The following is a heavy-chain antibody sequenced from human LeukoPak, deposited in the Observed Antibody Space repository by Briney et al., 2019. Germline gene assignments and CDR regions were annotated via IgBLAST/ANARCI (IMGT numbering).Heavy chain of an antibody. Sequence: HPGGSLRLSCAASGFIFSSFAMSWVRQAPGKGLEWVSAISHSGGTTYYADSVKGRFTISRDNSTNTLYLPMSSLRAEDTAVYYRAKFLAVIAARDSLSFQPWGQGTLVTVSS. CDR2: ISHSGGTT. CDR3: AKFLAVIAARDSLSFQP. J-gene: IGHJ1*01. V-gene: IGHV3-23*01. D-gene: IGHD6-6*01. CDR1: GFIFSSFA.